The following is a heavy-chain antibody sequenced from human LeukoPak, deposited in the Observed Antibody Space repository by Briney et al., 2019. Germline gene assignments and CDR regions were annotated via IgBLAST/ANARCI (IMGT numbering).Heavy chain of an antibody. Sequence: PSETLSLTCTVSGDSVSSTNYFWTWIRQPPGKGLEWIGSIFHTGSSYYNPSLKSPVAISVDTSKNQFSLELSSVTAADTAVYYCARDLGLTISDNWFDPWGQGTLVTVSS. CDR2: IFHTGSS. V-gene: IGHV4-39*07. CDR3: ARDLGLTISDNWFDP. J-gene: IGHJ5*02. CDR1: GDSVSSTNYF. D-gene: IGHD3-3*01.